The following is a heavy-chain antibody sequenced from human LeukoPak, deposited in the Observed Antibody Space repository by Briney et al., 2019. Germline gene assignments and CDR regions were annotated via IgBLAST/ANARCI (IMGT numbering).Heavy chain of an antibody. V-gene: IGHV4-39*07. CDR2: IYYSGST. J-gene: IGHJ4*02. CDR3: ARYSRSWNPFDY. CDR1: GGSISSDY. Sequence: PSETLSLTCTVSGGSISSDYWGWIRQPPGKGLEWIGSIYYSGSTYYNPSLKSRVTISVDTSKNQFSLKLSSVTAADTAVYYCARYSRSWNPFDYWGQGTLVTVSS. D-gene: IGHD6-13*01.